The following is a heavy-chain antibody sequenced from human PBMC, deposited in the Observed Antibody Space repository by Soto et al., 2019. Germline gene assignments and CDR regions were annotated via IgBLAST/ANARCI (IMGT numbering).Heavy chain of an antibody. Sequence: GESLKISCKGSGYSFTSYWISWVRQMPGKGLEWMGRIDPSDSYTNYSPFFQGHVTISADKSISTAYLQWSSLKASDTAMYDWARDLTEGYYYYCMDVWGQGTTVTVSS. V-gene: IGHV5-10-1*01. CDR1: GYSFTSYW. CDR3: ARDLTEGYYYYCMDV. J-gene: IGHJ6*02. D-gene: IGHD3-9*01. CDR2: IDPSDSYT.